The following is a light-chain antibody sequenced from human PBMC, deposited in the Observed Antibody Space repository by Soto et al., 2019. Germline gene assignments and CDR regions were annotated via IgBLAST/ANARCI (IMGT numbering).Light chain of an antibody. CDR2: GAS. Sequence: EIVLTQSPGSLSLSPVARATLSCRASQSVSRSYLGWYQQKNGKAPRLLMYGASIRDDGVPDRFSGSGSGTELTLTISRLEPEDFTVSSCHHYETFG. CDR3: HHYET. V-gene: IGKV3-20*01. J-gene: IGKJ1*01. CDR1: QSVSRSY.